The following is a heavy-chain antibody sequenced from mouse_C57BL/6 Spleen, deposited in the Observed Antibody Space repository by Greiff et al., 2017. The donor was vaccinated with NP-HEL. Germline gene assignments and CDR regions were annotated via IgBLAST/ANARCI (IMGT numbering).Heavy chain of an antibody. CDR1: GYTFTDYN. CDR3: ARGNYSNSYWYFDV. D-gene: IGHD2-5*01. Sequence: EVQRVESGPELVKPGASVKIPCKASGYTFTDYNMDWVKQSHGKSLEWIGDINPNNGGTIYNQKFKGKATLTVDKSSSTAYMELRSLTSEDTAVYYCARGNYSNSYWYFDVWGTGTTVTVSS. V-gene: IGHV1-18*01. CDR2: INPNNGGT. J-gene: IGHJ1*03.